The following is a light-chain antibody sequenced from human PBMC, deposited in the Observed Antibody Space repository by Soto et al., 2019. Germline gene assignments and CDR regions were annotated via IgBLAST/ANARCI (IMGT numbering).Light chain of an antibody. CDR2: DAS. J-gene: IGKJ1*01. Sequence: ETVLTQSPGTLSLSPGERATLSCRASQSVSSSYLAWYQQKPGQAPRLLIYDASSSATGIPDRFSGSGSGTDFTLTISRLEPEDFAVYYCQQYVRSPPSWTFGQGTKVEIK. V-gene: IGKV3-20*01. CDR1: QSVSSSY. CDR3: QQYVRSPPSWT.